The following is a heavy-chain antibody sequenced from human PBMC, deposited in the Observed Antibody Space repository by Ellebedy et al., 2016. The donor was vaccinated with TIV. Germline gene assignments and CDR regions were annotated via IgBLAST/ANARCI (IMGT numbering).Heavy chain of an antibody. CDR1: GFTLSGYR. CDR3: AKDYSGLHGMNV. J-gene: IGHJ6*02. V-gene: IGHV3-11*01. CDR2: ISSSGANI. D-gene: IGHD1-26*01. Sequence: GESLKISCAASGFTLSGYRMSWIRQPPGKGLELMSYISSSGANIYDADSVKGRFTISRDNAKNSLYPQMNSLRAEDTAVYYCAKDYSGLHGMNVWGQGTTVTVSS.